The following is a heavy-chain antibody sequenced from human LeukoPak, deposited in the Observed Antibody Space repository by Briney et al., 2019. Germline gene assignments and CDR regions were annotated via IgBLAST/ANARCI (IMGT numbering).Heavy chain of an antibody. CDR2: INHSGST. CDR3: ARSAEQQPAGYFDY. D-gene: IGHD6-13*01. Sequence: PSETLSLTCAVYGGSFSGYCWSWIRQPPGKGLEWIGEINHSGSTNYNPSLKSRVTISVDTSKNQFSLKLSSVTAADTAVYYCARSAEQQPAGYFDYWGQGTLVTVSS. CDR1: GGSFSGYC. J-gene: IGHJ4*02. V-gene: IGHV4-34*01.